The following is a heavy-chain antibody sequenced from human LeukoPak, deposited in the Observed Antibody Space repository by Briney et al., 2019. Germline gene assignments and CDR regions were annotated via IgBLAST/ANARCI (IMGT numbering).Heavy chain of an antibody. CDR3: ARLLSIDSNVGCMDV. CDR2: ITRGSIYT. V-gene: IGHV3-21*01. D-gene: IGHD3-22*01. J-gene: IGHJ6*03. CDR1: GFTFSSYE. Sequence: GGSLRLSCAASGFTFSSYEMNWVRQTPGKGLEWVSSITRGSIYTFYADSVKGRFTISRDNAKNSLYLQMNSLRAGDTAVYYCARLLSIDSNVGCMDVWGKGTTVTISS.